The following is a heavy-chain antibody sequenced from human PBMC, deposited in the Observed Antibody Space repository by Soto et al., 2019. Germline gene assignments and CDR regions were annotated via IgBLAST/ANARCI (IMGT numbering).Heavy chain of an antibody. D-gene: IGHD4-17*01. J-gene: IGHJ1*01. V-gene: IGHV3-9*01. CDR2: ISWSSGSI. Sequence: GGSLRLSCAASGFTFDDYAMHWVRQAPGKGLGWVSGISWSSGSIEYGDSVRGRFTISRDNAKNSLYLQMNNLRADDTALYYCAKDANYGDYLYFQHWGQGTPVTVSS. CDR1: GFTFDDYA. CDR3: AKDANYGDYLYFQH.